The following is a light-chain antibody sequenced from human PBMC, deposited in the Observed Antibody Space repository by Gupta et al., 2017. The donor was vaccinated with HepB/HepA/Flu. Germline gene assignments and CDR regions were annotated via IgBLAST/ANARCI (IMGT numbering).Light chain of an antibody. J-gene: IGLJ1*01. V-gene: IGLV1-40*01. CDR1: TFNLGAGYD. Sequence: QSELTQPPSVSGAQGQRVHISCTGNTFNLGAGYDVNWYQQLPGTAPKLLIYENDKRPSGVPDRFSGSKSGTSASLAITRLQAEDEADYFCQSYDSSLSGYVFASGTKVSVL. CDR3: QSYDSSLSGYV. CDR2: END.